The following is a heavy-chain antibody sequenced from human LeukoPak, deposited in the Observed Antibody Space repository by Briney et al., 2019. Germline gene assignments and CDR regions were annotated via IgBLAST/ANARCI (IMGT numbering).Heavy chain of an antibody. D-gene: IGHD1-26*01. Sequence: ASVKVSCKASGYTFTSYYMHLVRQAPGQGLEWMGIINPSGGSTSYAQKFQGRVTMTRDTSTSTVYMELSSLRSEDTAVYYCARDRGVGATLGDFDYWGQGTLVTVSS. CDR3: ARDRGVGATLGDFDY. CDR1: GYTFTSYY. V-gene: IGHV1-46*01. CDR2: INPSGGST. J-gene: IGHJ4*02.